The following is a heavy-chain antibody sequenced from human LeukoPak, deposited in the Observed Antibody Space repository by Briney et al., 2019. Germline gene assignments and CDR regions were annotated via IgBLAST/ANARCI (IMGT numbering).Heavy chain of an antibody. D-gene: IGHD2-21*02. Sequence: ASVKVSCKASGFTFTGYYIHWVRQAPGQGLEWMGYIDPHSGGTNSPQKFQGRVTLTTDTSISAAYMELSSLISDDTAMYYCVREGNELLSKDFDYWGQGTLVAVSS. CDR3: VREGNELLSKDFDY. CDR2: IDPHSGGT. CDR1: GFTFTGYY. J-gene: IGHJ4*02. V-gene: IGHV1-2*02.